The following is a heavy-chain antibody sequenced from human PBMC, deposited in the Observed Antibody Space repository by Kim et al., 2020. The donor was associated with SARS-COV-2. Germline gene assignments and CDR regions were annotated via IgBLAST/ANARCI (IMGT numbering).Heavy chain of an antibody. J-gene: IGHJ4*02. CDR1: GFTFSSYA. V-gene: IGHV3-23*01. D-gene: IGHD4-4*01. Sequence: GWSLRLSCAASGFTFSSYAMSWVRQAPGKGLEWVSAISGSGGGTYYADSAKGRFTIARDNSKNTLYLKMNSLRADDTAIYYCARDRLNNNYPRIDSWGQGNLVTVSS. CDR3: ARDRLNNNYPRIDS. CDR2: ISGSGGGT.